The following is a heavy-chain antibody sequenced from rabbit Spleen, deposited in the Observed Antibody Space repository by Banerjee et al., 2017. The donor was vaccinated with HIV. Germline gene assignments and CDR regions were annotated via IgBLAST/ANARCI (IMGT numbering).Heavy chain of an antibody. J-gene: IGHJ4*01. CDR2: IAGGSSGFT. D-gene: IGHD4-1*01. CDR1: GFDFSSNG. CDR3: ARDLTDAIGWNFGW. V-gene: IGHV1S40*01. Sequence: QSLEESGGDLVKPGASLTLTCTASGFDFSSNGMCWVRQAPGKGLEWISCIAGGSSGFTYSATWAKGRFTFSKTSSTTVTLQMTSLTVADTATYFCARDLTDAIGWNFGWWGPGTLVTVS.